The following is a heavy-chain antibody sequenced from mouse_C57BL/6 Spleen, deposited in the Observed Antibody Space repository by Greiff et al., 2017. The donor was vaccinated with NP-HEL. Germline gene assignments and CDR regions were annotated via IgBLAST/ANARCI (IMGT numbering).Heavy chain of an antibody. Sequence: DVKLVESGGGLVKPGGSLKLSCAASGFTFSDYGMHWVRQAPEKGLEWVAYISSGSSTIYYADTVKGRFTISRDNAKNTLFLQMTSLRSEDTAMYYCARRNSSGFAYWGQGTLVTVSA. V-gene: IGHV5-17*01. D-gene: IGHD3-2*02. J-gene: IGHJ3*01. CDR2: ISSGSSTI. CDR3: ARRNSSGFAY. CDR1: GFTFSDYG.